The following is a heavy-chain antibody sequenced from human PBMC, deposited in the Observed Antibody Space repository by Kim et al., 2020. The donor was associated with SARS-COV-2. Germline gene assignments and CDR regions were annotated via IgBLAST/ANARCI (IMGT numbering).Heavy chain of an antibody. V-gene: IGHV3-23*01. CDR1: GFTFSSYA. CDR3: AKAVYSGSSGGRTFDC. D-gene: IGHD6-6*01. Sequence: GGSLRLSCAASGFTFSSYAISWVRQAPGKGLEWVSSISGSDGKTSYADSVKGRFTISRDNSENTLYLQMSSLRADDSAVYYCAKAVYSGSSGGRTFDCWG. CDR2: ISGSDGKT. J-gene: IGHJ4*01.